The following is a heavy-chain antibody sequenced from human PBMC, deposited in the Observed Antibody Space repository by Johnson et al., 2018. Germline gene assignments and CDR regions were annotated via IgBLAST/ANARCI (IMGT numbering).Heavy chain of an antibody. CDR1: GFTFDDYA. J-gene: IGHJ1*01. CDR3: AKDQGSYLEYFQH. Sequence: VQLVESGGGLVKPGGSLRLSCAASGFTFDDYAMHWVRQAPGKGLEWVSGISWNSGSIGYADSVKGRFTISRDNAKNSLYLQMNSLRAEDTALYYCAKDQGSYLEYFQHWGQGTLVTVSS. V-gene: IGHV3-9*01. D-gene: IGHD1-26*01. CDR2: ISWNSGSI.